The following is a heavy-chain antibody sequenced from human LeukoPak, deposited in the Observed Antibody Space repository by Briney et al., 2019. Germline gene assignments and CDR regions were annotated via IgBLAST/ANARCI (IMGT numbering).Heavy chain of an antibody. CDR1: GGSISSYY. CDR2: IYISGGT. Sequence: PSETLSLTCTVSGGSISSYYWRWIRQPAGKGLEGIGRIYISGGTNWNPSLKSRVTLSVDTSKNEFALKLSSVTAADTAVYYWARERGSSWDDAFDIWGQGTMVTVSS. D-gene: IGHD6-13*01. V-gene: IGHV4-4*07. CDR3: ARERGSSWDDAFDI. J-gene: IGHJ3*02.